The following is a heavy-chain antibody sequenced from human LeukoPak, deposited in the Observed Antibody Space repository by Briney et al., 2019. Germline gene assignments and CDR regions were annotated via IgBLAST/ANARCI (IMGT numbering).Heavy chain of an antibody. CDR3: AKDCELGINWNPFDY. V-gene: IGHV3-30*02. J-gene: IGHJ4*02. CDR2: IRYDGSNI. D-gene: IGHD7-27*01. CDR1: GFTFSSYG. Sequence: GGSLRLSCAASGFTFSSYGMHWVRQAPGKGLEWVAFIRYDGSNIYYADSVKGRFTISRDNSKNTLYLQMNSLRVEDTAVYYCAKDCELGINWNPFDYWGQGILATVSS.